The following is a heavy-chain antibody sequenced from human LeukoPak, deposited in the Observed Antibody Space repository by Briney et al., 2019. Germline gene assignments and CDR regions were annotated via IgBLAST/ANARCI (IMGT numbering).Heavy chain of an antibody. J-gene: IGHJ1*01. D-gene: IGHD3-9*01. CDR1: GGSISSGDYY. V-gene: IGHV4-30-4*08. Sequence: SQTLSLTCTVSGGSISSGDYYLSWIRQPPGKGLEWIGYIYYSGSTNYNPSLKSRVTISVDTSKNQFSLKLSSVTAADTAEYYCARGSSNYDILTGYNPIARYFQHWGQGTLVTVSS. CDR3: ARGSSNYDILTGYNPIARYFQH. CDR2: IYYSGST.